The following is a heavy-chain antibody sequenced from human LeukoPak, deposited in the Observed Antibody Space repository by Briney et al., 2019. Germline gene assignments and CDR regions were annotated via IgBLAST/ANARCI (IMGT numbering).Heavy chain of an antibody. CDR1: GFTFSSCW. CDR2: INSDGSAT. CDR3: TRDHGLDV. J-gene: IGHJ6*02. Sequence: PGGSLRLSCAASGFTFSSCWMSWVRQAPGKGLMWVSQINSDGSATSCADPVKGRCTISRDNAKNMLYLEMNSLRVEDTAVYFCTRDHGLDVWGQGTTVTVSS. V-gene: IGHV3-74*01.